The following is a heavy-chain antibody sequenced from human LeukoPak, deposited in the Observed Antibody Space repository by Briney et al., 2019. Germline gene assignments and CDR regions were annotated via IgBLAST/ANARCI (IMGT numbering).Heavy chain of an antibody. CDR3: AKGRAAPYYYYGMDV. J-gene: IGHJ6*02. CDR2: ISGSGGST. D-gene: IGHD6-6*01. Sequence: GGSLRLSCAASGFTFSSYAMSWVRQAPGKGLEWVSAISGSGGSTYYADSVKGRFTISRDNSKNTLYLQMNSLRAEDTAVYYCAKGRAAPYYYYGMDVWGQGTTVTVSS. V-gene: IGHV3-23*01. CDR1: GFTFSSYA.